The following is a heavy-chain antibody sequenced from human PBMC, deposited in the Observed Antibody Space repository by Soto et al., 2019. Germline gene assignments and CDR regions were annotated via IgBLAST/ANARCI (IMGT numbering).Heavy chain of an antibody. D-gene: IGHD3-10*01. CDR1: GLTFNEYY. Sequence: GGSLRLSCEVSGLTFNEYYMSWIRQAPGKGLEWIAYISPVDINIYYGDAVKARLTISRDNAKNSLCLQMENLRAEDALVYSGEGMASVPLYVAYWGQGTVVTVSS. V-gene: IGHV3-11*01. CDR3: EGMASVPLYVAY. J-gene: IGHJ4*02. CDR2: ISPVDINI.